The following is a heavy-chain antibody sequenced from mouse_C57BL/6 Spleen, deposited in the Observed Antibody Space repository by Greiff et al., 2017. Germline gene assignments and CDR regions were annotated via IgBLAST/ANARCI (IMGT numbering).Heavy chain of an antibody. CDR1: GFNIKNTY. D-gene: IGHD1-1*01. J-gene: IGHJ1*03. V-gene: IGHV14-3*01. CDR2: IDPANGNT. CDR3: ARAFYDGSSYRYFDV. Sequence: EVQLQQSVAELVRPGASVKLSCTASGFNIKNTYMHWVKQRPEQGLEWIGRIDPANGNTTYAPPFPGKGTITTDTSSKTDYLHLSSLTSEDTAIYYCARAFYDGSSYRYFDVWGTGTTVTVSS.